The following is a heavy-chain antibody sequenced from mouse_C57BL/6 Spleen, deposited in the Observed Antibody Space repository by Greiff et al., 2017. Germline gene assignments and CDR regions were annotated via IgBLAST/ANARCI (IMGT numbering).Heavy chain of an antibody. D-gene: IGHD2-1*01. CDR2: IYPGNSDT. J-gene: IGHJ2*01. V-gene: IGHV1-5*01. CDR3: TKGIYYGNYFDY. CDR1: GYTFTSYW. Sequence: VQLQQSGTVLARPGASVTMSCKTSGYTFTSYWMHWVKQRPGQGLEWIGAIYPGNSDTRYNQKFKGKATLTAVTSASSAYMELSSLTNEDSAVYYCTKGIYYGNYFDYWGQGTTLTVSS.